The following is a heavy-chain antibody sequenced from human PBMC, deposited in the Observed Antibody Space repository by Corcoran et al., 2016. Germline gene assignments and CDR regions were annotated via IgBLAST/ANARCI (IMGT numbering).Heavy chain of an antibody. CDR1: GFTFSGSA. CDR2: IRSKANSYAT. J-gene: IGHJ6*02. Sequence: EVQLVESGGGLVQPGGSLKLSCAASGFTFSGSAMHWVRQASGKGLEWVGRIRSKANSYATAYAASVKGRFTISRDDSKNTAYLQMNSLKTKETAVYYVTRDVPSDDYYYYGMDVWGQGTTVTVAS. V-gene: IGHV3-73*02. CDR3: TRDVPSDDYYYYGMDV.